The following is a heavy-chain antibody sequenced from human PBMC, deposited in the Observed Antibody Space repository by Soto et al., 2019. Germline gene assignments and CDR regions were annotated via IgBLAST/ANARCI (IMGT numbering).Heavy chain of an antibody. CDR1: GFTFSSYA. Sequence: EVQLLESGGGLVQPGGSLRLSCAASGFTFSSYAMSWVRQAPGKGLEWVSAISGSGGSTYYADSVKGRFTISRDNSKNTLYLQMNSLRAEDTAVYYCAKVQYYYGSGSWLGGMDVWGQGTTVTVSS. D-gene: IGHD3-10*01. J-gene: IGHJ6*02. V-gene: IGHV3-23*01. CDR3: AKVQYYYGSGSWLGGMDV. CDR2: ISGSGGST.